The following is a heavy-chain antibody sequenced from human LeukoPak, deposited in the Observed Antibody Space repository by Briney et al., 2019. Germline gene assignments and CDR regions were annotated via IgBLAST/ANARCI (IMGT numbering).Heavy chain of an antibody. CDR1: GYTFTSYG. J-gene: IGHJ3*01. CDR3: PGTLFGGNPRDASNV. Sequence: ASVKVSCKASGYTFTSYGISWVRQAPGQGLEGMGWISPYNGNTNYAQKLQGRGTMTTDTSTSTAYMELRSLRSDDTAVYYGPGTLFGGNPRDASNVCGEGTMVTVSS. D-gene: IGHD4-23*01. CDR2: ISPYNGNT. V-gene: IGHV1-18*01.